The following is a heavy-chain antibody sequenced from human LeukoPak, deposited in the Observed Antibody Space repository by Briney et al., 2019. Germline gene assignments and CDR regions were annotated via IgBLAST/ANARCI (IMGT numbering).Heavy chain of an antibody. CDR3: ATDVKAGSAAGTVDY. D-gene: IGHD6-13*01. CDR1: GFTFSSYG. J-gene: IGHJ4*02. CDR2: ISYDGSNK. V-gene: IGHV3-30*03. Sequence: GSLRLSCAASGFTFSSYGMHWVRQAPGKGLEWVAVISYDGSNKYYADSVKGRFTISRDNSKNTLYLQTNSLRAEDTAVYYCATDVKAGSAAGTVDYWGEGTLVTVSS.